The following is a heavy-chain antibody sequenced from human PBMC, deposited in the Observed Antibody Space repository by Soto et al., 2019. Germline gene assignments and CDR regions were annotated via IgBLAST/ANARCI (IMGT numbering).Heavy chain of an antibody. J-gene: IGHJ5*02. CDR1: GGSMSSSTFY. CDR3: ETYADNWFDT. Sequence: PSETLSLTCSVSGGSMSSSTFYWGWIRQPPGKGLEWIGSVYYSGSAYYNSSLKTRVTMSVDLSKNHFSLRLSSVTAADKAVYYCETYADNWFDTWGQGTLVTVSS. V-gene: IGHV4-39*02. CDR2: VYYSGSA.